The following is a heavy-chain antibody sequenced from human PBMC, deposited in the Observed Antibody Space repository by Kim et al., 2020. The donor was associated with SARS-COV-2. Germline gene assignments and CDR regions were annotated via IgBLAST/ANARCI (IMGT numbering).Heavy chain of an antibody. Sequence: NYNPSLKSRVTISVDTSKNQFSLKLSSVTAADTAVYYCARGDGSGSYCDYWGQGTLVTVSS. J-gene: IGHJ4*02. CDR3: ARGDGSGSYCDY. V-gene: IGHV4-34*01. D-gene: IGHD3-10*01.